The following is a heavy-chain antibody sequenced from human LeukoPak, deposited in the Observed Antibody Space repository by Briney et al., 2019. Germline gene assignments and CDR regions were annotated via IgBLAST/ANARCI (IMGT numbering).Heavy chain of an antibody. J-gene: IGHJ4*02. Sequence: SETLSLTCTVSGGSISSYYWSWIRQPPGKGLEWIGYIYYSGSTNYNPSLKSRVTISVDTSKNQFSLKLSSVTAADTAVYYCALLGVVPYYFDYWGQGTLVTVSS. CDR3: ALLGVVPYYFDY. V-gene: IGHV4-59*08. D-gene: IGHD2-15*01. CDR2: IYYSGST. CDR1: GGSISSYY.